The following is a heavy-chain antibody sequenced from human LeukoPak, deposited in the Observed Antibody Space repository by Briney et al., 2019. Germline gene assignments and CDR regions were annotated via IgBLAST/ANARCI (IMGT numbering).Heavy chain of an antibody. J-gene: IGHJ4*02. CDR1: GYIFTGYY. CDR3: TRAASGTYSFDY. D-gene: IGHD6-13*01. CDR2: INPNRGGT. Sequence: ASVTVPCKASGYIFTGYYMLWLRQAPRQELDWMGWINPNRGGTNYAQKFQGRVTITRDTSINTAYMELSRLRSDVTAVYYCTRAASGTYSFDYWGQGALVTVSS. V-gene: IGHV1-2*02.